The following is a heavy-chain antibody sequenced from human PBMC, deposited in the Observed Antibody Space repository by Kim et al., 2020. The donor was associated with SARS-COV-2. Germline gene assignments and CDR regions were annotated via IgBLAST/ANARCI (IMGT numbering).Heavy chain of an antibody. Sequence: GGSLRLSCAASGFTFSSYSMNWVRQAPGKGLEWVSSISSSSSYIYYADSVKGRFTISRDNAKNSLYLQMNSLRAEDTAVFYCARELEAVVPAAMIYYYYMDVWGKGTTVTVSS. D-gene: IGHD2-2*01. CDR3: ARELEAVVPAAMIYYYYMDV. CDR1: GFTFSSYS. J-gene: IGHJ6*03. V-gene: IGHV3-21*01. CDR2: ISSSSSYI.